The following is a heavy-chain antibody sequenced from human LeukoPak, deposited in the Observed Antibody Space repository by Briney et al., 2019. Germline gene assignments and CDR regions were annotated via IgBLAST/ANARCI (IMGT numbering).Heavy chain of an antibody. V-gene: IGHV3-66*01. J-gene: IGHJ3*02. CDR1: GFTVSSNY. CDR3: ARTRGGASDAFDI. CDR2: AYTGGST. D-gene: IGHD4-11*01. Sequence: GGSLILSCAASGFTVSSNYMSWVRQAPGKGLEWVSIAYTGGSTYYTDSVKGRFTISRDNSDNTLCLQMNSLRAEDTAVYYCARTRGGASDAFDIWGQGTMVTVSS.